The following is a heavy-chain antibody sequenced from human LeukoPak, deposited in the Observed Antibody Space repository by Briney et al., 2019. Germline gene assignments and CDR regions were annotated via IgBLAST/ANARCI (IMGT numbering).Heavy chain of an antibody. V-gene: IGHV1-2*02. CDR3: ARDPTHYYDSSGYRIGYFDY. Sequence: ASVKVSCKASGYTFTDYYMHWVRQAPGQGLEWMGWINPNSGGTNYAQKFQGRVTMTRDTSISTAYMELSSLRSEDTAVYYCARDPTHYYDSSGYRIGYFDYWGQGTLVTVSS. CDR2: INPNSGGT. D-gene: IGHD3-22*01. J-gene: IGHJ4*02. CDR1: GYTFTDYY.